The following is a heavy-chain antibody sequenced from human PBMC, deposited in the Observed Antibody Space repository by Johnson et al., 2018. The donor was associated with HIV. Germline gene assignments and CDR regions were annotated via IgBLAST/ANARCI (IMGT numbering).Heavy chain of an antibody. J-gene: IGHJ3*02. CDR2: IYSGGNT. V-gene: IGHV3-66*01. CDR1: GFTVSSNY. CDR3: ARSQAAATSEGAFDI. Sequence: VQLVESGGGLVQPGGSLRLSCAASGFTVSSNYMIWDRQAPGKGLEWVSVIYSGGNTYYADSVKDRFTISRDNSKNTLYLQMNSLRAEDTAVYYCARSQAAATSEGAFDIWGQGTMVTVSS. D-gene: IGHD2-15*01.